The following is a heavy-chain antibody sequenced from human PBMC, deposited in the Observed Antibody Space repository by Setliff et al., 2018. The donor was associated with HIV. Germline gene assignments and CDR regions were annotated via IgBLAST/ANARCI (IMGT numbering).Heavy chain of an antibody. CDR1: GGSFSDFY. J-gene: IGHJ5*02. V-gene: IGHV4-34*01. Sequence: PSETLSLTCAVFGGSFSDFYWSWIRQPPGKGLEWIGEISYGGSTVYNPSLKSRVTMSVDASKNLVSLNLNSVTAADTAIYYCARGVARQVVIDRWFDPWGQGTPVTVSS. CDR3: ARGVARQVVIDRWFDP. D-gene: IGHD2-21*01. CDR2: ISYGGST.